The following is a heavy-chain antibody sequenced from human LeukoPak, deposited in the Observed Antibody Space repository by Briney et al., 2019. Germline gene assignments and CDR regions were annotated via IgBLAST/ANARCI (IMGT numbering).Heavy chain of an antibody. V-gene: IGHV1-2*02. J-gene: IGHJ4*02. D-gene: IGHD2-2*01. CDR2: INPNSCDT. CDR3: ARGGYCSSRGCFTIDY. CDR1: GYTFSGYY. Sequence: ASVKVSCKASGYTFSGYYLHWVRQAPGQGLEWMGWINPNSCDTNYAQKFQGTVTMTRDTSISTAYMELSRLRSDDTAVYYCARGGYCSSRGCFTIDYWGQGTLVTVSS.